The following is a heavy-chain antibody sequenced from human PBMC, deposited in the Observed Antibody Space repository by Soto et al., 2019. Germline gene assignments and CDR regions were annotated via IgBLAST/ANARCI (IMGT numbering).Heavy chain of an antibody. Sequence: QVQLQESGPGLMKPSETLSLTCTVSGASITGSSYWSWIRQPAGKGLEWIGRFSLSGTTNYNPSLRSRDTMSADVSKNQFSLRLTSVTAADTALYYCARGMTPPGAPAWYYFDSWGQGTLVTDSS. J-gene: IGHJ4*02. CDR3: ARGMTPPGAPAWYYFDS. CDR1: GASITGSSY. V-gene: IGHV4-4*07. D-gene: IGHD2-8*02. CDR2: FSLSGTT.